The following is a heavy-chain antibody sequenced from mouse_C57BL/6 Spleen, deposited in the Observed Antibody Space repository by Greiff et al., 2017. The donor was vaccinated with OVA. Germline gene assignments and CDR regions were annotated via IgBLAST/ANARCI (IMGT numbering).Heavy chain of an antibody. Sequence: EVNVVESGEGLVKPGGSLKLSCAASGFTFSSYAMSWVRQTPEKRLEWVAYISSGGDYIYYADTVKGRFTISRDNARNTLYLQMSSLKSEDTAMYYGTREGYYGSSSWFAYWGQGTLVTVSA. D-gene: IGHD1-1*01. CDR1: GFTFSSYA. J-gene: IGHJ3*01. V-gene: IGHV5-9-1*02. CDR3: TREGYYGSSSWFAY. CDR2: ISSGGDYI.